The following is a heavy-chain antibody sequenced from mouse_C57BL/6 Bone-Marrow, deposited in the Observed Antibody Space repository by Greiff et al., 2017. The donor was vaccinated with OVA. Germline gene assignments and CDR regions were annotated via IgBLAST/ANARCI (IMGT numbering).Heavy chain of an antibody. CDR2: ISSGGSYT. CDR1: GFTFSSYG. Sequence: EVKLQESGGDLVKPGGSLKLSCAASGFTFSSYGMSWVRQTPDKRLEWVATISSGGSYTYYPDSVKGRFTISRDNAKNTLYLQMSSLKSEDTAMYYCARQGKLVAYWGQGTLVTVSA. V-gene: IGHV5-6*01. J-gene: IGHJ3*01. CDR3: ARQGKLVAY.